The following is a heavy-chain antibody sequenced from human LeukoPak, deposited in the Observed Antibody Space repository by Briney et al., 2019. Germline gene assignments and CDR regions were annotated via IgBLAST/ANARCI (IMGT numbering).Heavy chain of an antibody. Sequence: GGSLRLSCAASGFTFSSYAMSWVRQAPGKGLEWVSAISGSGGSTYSADSVKSQFTISRDNSKNTLYLQMNSLRAEDTAVYYCAKWIAAPPNGGYWGQGTLVTVSS. CDR1: GFTFSSYA. CDR3: AKWIAAPPNGGY. J-gene: IGHJ4*02. CDR2: ISGSGGST. V-gene: IGHV3-23*01. D-gene: IGHD6-6*01.